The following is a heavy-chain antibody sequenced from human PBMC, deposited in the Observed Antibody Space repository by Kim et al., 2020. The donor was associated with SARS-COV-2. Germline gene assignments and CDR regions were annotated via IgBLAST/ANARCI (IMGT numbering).Heavy chain of an antibody. CDR3: ARGTLAYCGGDCYVEGMDV. CDR2: IYPGDSDT. Sequence: GESLKISCKGSGYSFTSYWIGWVRQMPGKGLEWMGIIYPGDSDTRYSPSFQGQVTISADKSISTAYLQWSSLKASDTAMYYCARGTLAYCGGDCYVEGMDVWGQGTTVTVSS. J-gene: IGHJ6*02. CDR1: GYSFTSYW. D-gene: IGHD2-21*02. V-gene: IGHV5-51*01.